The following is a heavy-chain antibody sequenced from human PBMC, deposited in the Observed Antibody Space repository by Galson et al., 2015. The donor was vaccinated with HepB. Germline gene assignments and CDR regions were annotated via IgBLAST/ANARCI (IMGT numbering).Heavy chain of an antibody. J-gene: IGHJ4*02. CDR2: INAGNGNT. D-gene: IGHD2-8*01. Sequence: SVKVSCKASGYNFITSAMQWARQAPGQRLEWMGWINAGNGNTRYSQKFQGRVTITRDTSASTVYLELSSLRSEDTAVYYCANTIRNDFDYWGQGTLVTVSS. V-gene: IGHV1-3*01. CDR3: ANTIRNDFDY. CDR1: GYNFITSA.